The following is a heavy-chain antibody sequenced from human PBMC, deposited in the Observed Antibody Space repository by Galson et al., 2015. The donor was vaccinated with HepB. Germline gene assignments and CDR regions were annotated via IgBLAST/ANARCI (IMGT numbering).Heavy chain of an antibody. D-gene: IGHD2-2*01. V-gene: IGHV5-51*03. CDR2: IYLGDSET. CDR3: ASSDCTSTSCYGCCNS. CDR1: GFSFSSYW. Sequence: QSGAEVKKPGESLKISCKGSGFSFSSYWIGWVRQMPGKGLEWMGIIYLGDSETKYSPSFQGQVTMSADKSISTAYLQWNSLKASDTAMYHCASSDCTSTSCYGCCNSWGQGTLVTVSS. J-gene: IGHJ4*02.